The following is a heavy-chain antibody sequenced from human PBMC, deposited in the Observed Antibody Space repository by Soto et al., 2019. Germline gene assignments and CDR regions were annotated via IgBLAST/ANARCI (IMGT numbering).Heavy chain of an antibody. D-gene: IGHD3-16*01. V-gene: IGHV4-39*07. CDR2: IYHSGST. Sequence: SETLSLTCSVSGGSISSGYYYWSWIRQPPGKGLEWIGSIYHSGSTYYNPSLKSRVTISVDTSKNQFSLKLSSVTAADTAVYYCARGPYDYVWGSQTNYYGMDVWGQGTTVTVSS. CDR3: ARGPYDYVWGSQTNYYGMDV. J-gene: IGHJ6*02. CDR1: GGSISSGYYY.